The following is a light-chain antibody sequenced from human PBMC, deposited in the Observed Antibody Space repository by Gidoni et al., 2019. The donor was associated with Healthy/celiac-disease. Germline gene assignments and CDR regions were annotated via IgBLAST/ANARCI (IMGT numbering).Light chain of an antibody. Sequence: IKLTQSPSSLSASVGDRVTITCRASQGISSSLAWYQQKPGKAPKLLIYDASSLESGVPSRFSGSGSGTDFTLTISSLQPEDFATYYCQQFNSYPRTFXQXTKVEIK. CDR2: DAS. V-gene: IGKV1-13*02. CDR3: QQFNSYPRT. CDR1: QGISSS. J-gene: IGKJ1*01.